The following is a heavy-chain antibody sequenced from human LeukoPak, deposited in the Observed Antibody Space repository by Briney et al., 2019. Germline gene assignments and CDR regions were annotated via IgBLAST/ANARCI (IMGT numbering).Heavy chain of an antibody. CDR2: IYSGGST. CDR1: GFTVSSNY. CDR3: ATSPYGSGSYWVY. D-gene: IGHD3-10*01. Sequence: GGSLGLSCAASGFTVSSNYMSWVRQAPGKGLEWVSVIYSGGSTYYADSVKGRFTISRDNSKNTLYLQMNSLRDEDTAVYYCATSPYGSGSYWVYWGQGTLVTVSS. J-gene: IGHJ4*02. V-gene: IGHV3-66*01.